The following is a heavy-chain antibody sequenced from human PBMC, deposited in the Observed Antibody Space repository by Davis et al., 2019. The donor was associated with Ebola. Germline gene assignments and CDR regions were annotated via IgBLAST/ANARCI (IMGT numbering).Heavy chain of an antibody. CDR1: GFTFDAYA. Sequence: GGSLRLSCAASGFTFDAYAMHWVRQGPGKGLEWVSGISWNSGSIAYAASVKGRFTTSRDNSKNTLYLQMNSLRAEDTAVYYCARSRLGYCSGGSCYHGMDVWGQGTTVTVSS. D-gene: IGHD2-15*01. V-gene: IGHV3-9*01. J-gene: IGHJ6*02. CDR2: ISWNSGSI. CDR3: ARSRLGYCSGGSCYHGMDV.